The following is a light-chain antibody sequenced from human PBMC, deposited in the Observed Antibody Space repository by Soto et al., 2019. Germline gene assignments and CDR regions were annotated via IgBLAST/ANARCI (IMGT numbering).Light chain of an antibody. CDR2: KAS. Sequence: DIQMTQSPSTLSASLGDRVTITFRASQSISSWLAWYQQKPGKAPKLVIYKASSLESGVPSRFSGSVSGTEFTFTISSLQPEDFATYYCQQYNKFSPTFGQGTKVDIK. CDR3: QQYNKFSPT. V-gene: IGKV1-5*03. J-gene: IGKJ1*01. CDR1: QSISSW.